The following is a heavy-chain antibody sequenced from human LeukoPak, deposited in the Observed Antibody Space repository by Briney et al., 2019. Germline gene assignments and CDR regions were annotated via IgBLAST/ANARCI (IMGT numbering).Heavy chain of an antibody. CDR3: ARYKLYHGAFDI. Sequence: GGSLRLSCAASGFTFSSYWMAWVRQAPGKELEWVANIKDDGSQKYYVDSVKGRFTISRDNAKNSLYLQMNSPRAEDTAVYYCARYKLYHGAFDIWGQGTMVTVSS. CDR2: IKDDGSQK. V-gene: IGHV3-7*01. CDR1: GFTFSSYW. J-gene: IGHJ3*02. D-gene: IGHD2-2*01.